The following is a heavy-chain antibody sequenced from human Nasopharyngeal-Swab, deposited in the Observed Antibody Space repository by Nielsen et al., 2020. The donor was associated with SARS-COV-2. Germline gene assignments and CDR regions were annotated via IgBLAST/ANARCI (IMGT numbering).Heavy chain of an antibody. J-gene: IGHJ1*01. Sequence: GESLKIPCAASGFTFSDYNMNWVRQAPGKGLEWVSSISNSSRYIYQADSVKGRFTISRDNAKNSLYLQMNSLRAEDTAVYYCARAGGVSSAEYFQHWGKGTLVTVSS. CDR3: ARAGGVSSAEYFQH. D-gene: IGHD1-26*01. CDR1: GFTFSDYN. V-gene: IGHV3-21*01. CDR2: ISNSSRYI.